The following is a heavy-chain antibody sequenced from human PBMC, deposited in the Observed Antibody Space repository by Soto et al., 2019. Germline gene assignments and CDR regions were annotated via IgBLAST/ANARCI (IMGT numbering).Heavy chain of an antibody. J-gene: IGHJ3*02. Sequence: QVQLVQSGAEVKKPGASVKVSCKASGYTFTSYGISWVRQAPGQGLAWMGWISAYNGNTNYAQKLQGRVTMTTDTSTSTAYMELRSLRSDDTAVYYCARDSSGWHLGKVFGIWGQGTMVTVSS. CDR3: ARDSSGWHLGKVFGI. D-gene: IGHD6-19*01. CDR1: GYTFTSYG. CDR2: ISAYNGNT. V-gene: IGHV1-18*01.